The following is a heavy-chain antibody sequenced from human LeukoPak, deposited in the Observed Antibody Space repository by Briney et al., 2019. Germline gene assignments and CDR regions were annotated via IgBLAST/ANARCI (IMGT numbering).Heavy chain of an antibody. V-gene: IGHV3-48*04. CDR2: ISSSSSTI. Sequence: PGGSLRLSCAASGFTFSSYSMDWVRPAPGKGLEWVSYISSSSSTIYYADSVKGRFTISRDNAKNSLYLQMNSLRAEDTAVYYCGRDMVGYDFWRGYSYYFDYWGQGTLVTVSS. D-gene: IGHD3-3*01. CDR3: GRDMVGYDFWRGYSYYFDY. J-gene: IGHJ4*02. CDR1: GFTFSSYS.